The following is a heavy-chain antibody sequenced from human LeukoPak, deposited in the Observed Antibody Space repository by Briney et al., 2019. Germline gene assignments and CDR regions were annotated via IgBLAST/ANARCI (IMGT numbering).Heavy chain of an antibody. CDR3: ARGVKGLRGAFDI. CDR1: GGSISSDDYY. Sequence: PSETLSLTCTVSGGSISSDDYYWSWIRQPPGKGLEWIGYINYSGSTYYNPSLKSRLTISVDTSKNQFSLKLSSVTAADTAVYYCARGVKGLRGAFDIWGQGTMVTVSS. CDR2: INYSGST. J-gene: IGHJ3*02. D-gene: IGHD3-10*01. V-gene: IGHV4-30-4*01.